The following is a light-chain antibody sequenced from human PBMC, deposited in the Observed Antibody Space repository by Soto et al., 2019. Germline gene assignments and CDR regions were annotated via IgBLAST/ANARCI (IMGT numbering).Light chain of an antibody. Sequence: DIQMTQSPSTLSASVGDRVTITCRASQSVNRWLAWYQQKPGKAPKLLIYETSSLESGVPSRFGGSGSGPEFTLTISSLQPDDFAIYSCQQYNSYSWTFGQGPKVDIK. J-gene: IGKJ1*01. V-gene: IGKV1-5*03. CDR2: ETS. CDR3: QQYNSYSWT. CDR1: QSVNRW.